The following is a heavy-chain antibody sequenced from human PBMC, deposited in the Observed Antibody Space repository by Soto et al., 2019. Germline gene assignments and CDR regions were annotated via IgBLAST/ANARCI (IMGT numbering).Heavy chain of an antibody. V-gene: IGHV1-2*02. CDR3: ARARYLEHPTDYYYYYGMDV. D-gene: IGHD3-3*01. J-gene: IGHJ6*02. CDR2: INPNSGGT. Sequence: ASVKVSCKASGYTFTGYYMHWVRQAPGQGLEWMGWINPNSGGTNYAQKFQGRVTMTRDTSISTAYMELSRLRSDDTAVYYCARARYLEHPTDYYYYYGMDVWRQGTTVTAP. CDR1: GYTFTGYY.